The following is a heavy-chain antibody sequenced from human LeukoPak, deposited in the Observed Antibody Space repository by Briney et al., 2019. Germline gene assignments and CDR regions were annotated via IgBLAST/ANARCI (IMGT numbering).Heavy chain of an antibody. V-gene: IGHV3-30*04. J-gene: IGHJ4*02. D-gene: IGHD2-2*01. CDR2: ISYDGSNK. CDR1: GFTFSSYA. CDR3: ARENIVVVPAHYGLFDY. Sequence: GRSLRLSCAASGFTFSSYAMHWVREAPGKGLEWVAVISYDGSNKYYADSVKGRFTISRDNSKNTLYLQMNSLRAEDTAVYYCARENIVVVPAHYGLFDYWGQGTLVTVSS.